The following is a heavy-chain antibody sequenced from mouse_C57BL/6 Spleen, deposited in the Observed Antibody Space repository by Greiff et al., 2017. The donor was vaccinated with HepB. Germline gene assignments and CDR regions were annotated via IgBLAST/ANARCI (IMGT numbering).Heavy chain of an antibody. CDR1: GYSFTDYN. Sequence: VQLQQSGPELVKPGASVKISCKASGYSFTDYNMNLVKHSNGKSLEWIGVLNPNYGTTSYNQKFKGKATLTVDQSSSTAYMQLNSLTSEDSAVYYCARSEYYGSSYFDYWGQGTTLTVSS. D-gene: IGHD1-1*01. CDR2: LNPNYGTT. J-gene: IGHJ2*01. V-gene: IGHV1-39*01. CDR3: ARSEYYGSSYFDY.